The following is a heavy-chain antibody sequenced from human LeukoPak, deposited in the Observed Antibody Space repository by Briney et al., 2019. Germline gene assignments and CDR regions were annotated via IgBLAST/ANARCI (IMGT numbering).Heavy chain of an antibody. J-gene: IGHJ4*02. CDR1: GGTFSSYA. CDR3: ARDHMIVEYFDY. V-gene: IGHV1-69*04. D-gene: IGHD3-22*01. CDR2: IIPILGIA. Sequence: ASVKVSCKASGGTFSSYAISWVRQAPGQGLEWMGRIIPILGIANYAQKFQGRVTITADKSTSTAYMELSSLRSDDTAVYYCARDHMIVEYFDYWGQGTLVTVSS.